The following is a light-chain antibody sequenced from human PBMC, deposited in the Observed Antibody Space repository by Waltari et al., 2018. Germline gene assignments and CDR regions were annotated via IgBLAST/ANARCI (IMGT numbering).Light chain of an antibody. Sequence: QSALTQPPSASGSRGQSVTISCTGTSSDVGGHDYVSWYQQHPGKAPKLMIYAVSKRPPGVPDRFSGSKSGNTASLTVSGLQAEDEADYYCASNAGRNIPYVFGTGTTVTVL. J-gene: IGLJ1*01. V-gene: IGLV2-8*01. CDR3: ASNAGRNIPYV. CDR2: AVS. CDR1: SSDVGGHDY.